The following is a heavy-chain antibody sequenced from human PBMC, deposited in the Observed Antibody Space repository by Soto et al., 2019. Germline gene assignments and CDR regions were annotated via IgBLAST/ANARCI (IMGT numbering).Heavy chain of an antibody. CDR1: GGSISSYY. CDR3: ARVVAAAGSGGGNWFDP. D-gene: IGHD6-13*01. J-gene: IGHJ5*02. V-gene: IGHV4-4*07. Sequence: QVQLQESGPGLVKPSETLSLTCTVSGGSISSYYWCWIRQPAGKGLEWLGRIYTSGSTNYNPSLKSRVTMSDDTSKNQFSLKLGSVTAADTAGYYCARVVAAAGSGGGNWFDPWGQGTLVTVSS. CDR2: IYTSGST.